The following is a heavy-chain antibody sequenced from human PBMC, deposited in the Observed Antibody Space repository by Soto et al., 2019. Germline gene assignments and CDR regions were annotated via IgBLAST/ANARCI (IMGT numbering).Heavy chain of an antibody. Sequence: QVQLQQWGAGLLKPSETLSLTCAVYGGSFSGYYWSWIRQPPGKGLEWIGEINHSGSTNYNPSLKSRVTISVDTSKNQFSLKLSSVTAADTAVYYCAASWLLRRVAGYYTRREASFDYWGQGTLVTVSS. J-gene: IGHJ4*02. CDR3: AASWLLRRVAGYYTRREASFDY. CDR2: INHSGST. V-gene: IGHV4-34*01. D-gene: IGHD3-3*01. CDR1: GGSFSGYY.